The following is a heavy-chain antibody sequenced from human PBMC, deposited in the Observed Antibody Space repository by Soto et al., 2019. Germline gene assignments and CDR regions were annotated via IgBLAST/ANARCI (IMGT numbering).Heavy chain of an antibody. D-gene: IGHD2-2*01. CDR1: GYTFTSHG. CDR2: ISDFNGNT. J-gene: IGHJ6*02. CDR3: PRCIQPAGPSGMDV. Sequence: QVQLVQSGAEVKKPGASVKVSCKTSGYTFTSHGISWVRQAPGQGLEWMGWISDFNGNTDIAQRLQGRVTLTTDTSPSSAYMELRNLRSDDTAVYYCPRCIQPAGPSGMDVWGQGTTVTVSS. V-gene: IGHV1-18*04.